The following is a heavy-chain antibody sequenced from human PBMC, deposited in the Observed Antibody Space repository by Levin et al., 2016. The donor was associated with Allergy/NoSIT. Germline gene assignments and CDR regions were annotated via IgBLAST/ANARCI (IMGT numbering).Heavy chain of an antibody. J-gene: IGHJ4*02. CDR2: INPNSGGT. CDR3: ARVFAAYYDSDGYYGDY. Sequence: ASVKVSCKASGYTFTGYYMNWVRQAPGQGPEWMGWINPNSGGTNYAQKFQGRVTMTRDTSITTAYMELSSLRSDDTAVYYCARVFAAYYDSDGYYGDYWGQGTLVTVSS. D-gene: IGHD3-22*01. CDR1: GYTFTGYY. V-gene: IGHV1-2*02.